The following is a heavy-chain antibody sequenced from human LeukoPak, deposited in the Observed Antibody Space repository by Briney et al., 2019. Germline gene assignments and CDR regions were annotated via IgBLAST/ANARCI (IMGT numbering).Heavy chain of an antibody. CDR2: ISGSGGST. J-gene: IGHJ2*01. CDR1: GDSISSTI. D-gene: IGHD2-15*01. Sequence: ETLSLTCTVSGDSISSTIHYWGWIRQPPGKGLEWVSAISGSGGSTYYADSVKGRFTISRDNSKNTLYLQMNSLRAEDTAVYYCAKALHTRFWYFDLWGRGTLVTVSS. CDR3: AKALHTRFWYFDL. V-gene: IGHV3-23*01.